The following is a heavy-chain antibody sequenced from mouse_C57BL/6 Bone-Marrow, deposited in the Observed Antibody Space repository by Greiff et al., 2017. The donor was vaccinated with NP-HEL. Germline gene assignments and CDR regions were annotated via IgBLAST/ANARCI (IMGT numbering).Heavy chain of an antibody. CDR3: ASFYYGPAWFAY. J-gene: IGHJ3*01. CDR2: INPYNGGT. CDR1: GYTFTDYY. Sequence: EVQLQQSGPVLVKPGASVKMSCKASGYTFTDYYMNWVKQSHGKSLEWIGVINPYNGGTSYNQKFKGKATLTVDKSSSTAYMELNSLTSEDSAVYYCASFYYGPAWFAYWGQGTLVTVSA. V-gene: IGHV1-19*01. D-gene: IGHD2-1*01.